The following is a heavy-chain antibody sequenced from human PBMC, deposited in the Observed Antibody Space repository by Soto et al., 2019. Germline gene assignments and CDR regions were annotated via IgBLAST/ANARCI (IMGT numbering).Heavy chain of an antibody. D-gene: IGHD3-16*02. CDR3: ASRYLY. V-gene: IGHV4-30-4*01. CDR1: GDSISNGDYY. CDR2: IDSSGST. J-gene: IGHJ4*02. Sequence: TSETLSLTCTVSGDSISNGDYYWSWIRQPPGRGLEWIGYIDSSGSTYHNPSLKSRLTMSVDMSKNQFSLRLTSVTAADTAVYYCASRYLYWGQGLLVTVSS.